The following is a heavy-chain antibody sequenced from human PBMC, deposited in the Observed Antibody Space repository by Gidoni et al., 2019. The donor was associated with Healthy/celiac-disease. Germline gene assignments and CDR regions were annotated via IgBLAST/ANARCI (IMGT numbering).Heavy chain of an antibody. CDR3: ARANSGSYYVSLFDY. CDR2: ISYDGIDK. J-gene: IGHJ4*02. CDR1: GFTLRSYA. V-gene: IGHV3-30-3*01. Sequence: QVQLVESGGGVVQPGRSLRLSCAASGFTLRSYAMHWVRQAPGKGLELVAVISYDGIDKYDADSVKGRFTISRENSKNTLYLQMNSLGAEDTAVYYCARANSGSYYVSLFDYWGQGTLVTVSS. D-gene: IGHD1-26*01.